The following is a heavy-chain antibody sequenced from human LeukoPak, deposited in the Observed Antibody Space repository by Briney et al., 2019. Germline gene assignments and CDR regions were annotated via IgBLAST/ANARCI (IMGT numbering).Heavy chain of an antibody. CDR1: GFTFSTYW. Sequence: GGSLRLSCSASGFTFSTYWMSWVRQAPGKGLEWVANMRRDGNEIYYLDSVRGRFTISRDNSKNTLYLQMNSLRAEDTAVYYCATPQPDIYYYYYGMDVWGQGTTVTVSS. CDR3: ATPQPDIYYYYYGMDV. J-gene: IGHJ6*02. D-gene: IGHD1-14*01. V-gene: IGHV3-7*03. CDR2: MRRDGNEI.